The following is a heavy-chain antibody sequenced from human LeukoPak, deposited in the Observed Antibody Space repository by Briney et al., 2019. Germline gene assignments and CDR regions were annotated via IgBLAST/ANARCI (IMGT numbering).Heavy chain of an antibody. CDR1: GYTFTGYY. CDR2: INPNSGGT. V-gene: IGHV1-2*02. CDR3: ARGGVDYYDSSGFDY. J-gene: IGHJ4*02. D-gene: IGHD3-22*01. Sequence: GASVKVSCKASGYTFTGYYMHWVRQAPGQGLEWMGWINPNSGGTNYAQKLQGRVTMTTDTSTSTAYMELRSLRSDDTAVYYCARGGVDYYDSSGFDYWGQGTLVTVSS.